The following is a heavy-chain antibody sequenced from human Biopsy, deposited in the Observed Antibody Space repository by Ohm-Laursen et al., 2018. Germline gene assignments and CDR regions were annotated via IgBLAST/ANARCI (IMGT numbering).Heavy chain of an antibody. J-gene: IGHJ4*02. CDR1: GGSFTGHY. CDR3: ARGSNDFGGLYFPR. Sequence: GTLSLTCTVSGGSFTGHYWSWIRQPPGKGLEWIGHISYTGYTSYNPSLKSRVTISVDTSRNHLSLRLSSLTAADTAVYYCARGSNDFGGLYFPRWGQGTLLTVSS. V-gene: IGHV4-59*11. CDR2: ISYTGYT. D-gene: IGHD4-23*01.